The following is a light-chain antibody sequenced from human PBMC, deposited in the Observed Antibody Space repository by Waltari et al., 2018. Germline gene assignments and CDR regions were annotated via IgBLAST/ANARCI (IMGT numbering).Light chain of an antibody. CDR1: ESITTNF. CDR2: GAS. J-gene: IGKJ5*01. CDR3: QHYGRSAIT. V-gene: IGKV3-20*01. Sequence: EIVLTQSPVTLSLSPGERATLSCRASESITTNFIAWYQQKPGQAPRLLIHGASIWATGISDFFSGSGSGTDFTLTISRLEPEDFAVYYCQHYGRSAITFGQGTRLDIK.